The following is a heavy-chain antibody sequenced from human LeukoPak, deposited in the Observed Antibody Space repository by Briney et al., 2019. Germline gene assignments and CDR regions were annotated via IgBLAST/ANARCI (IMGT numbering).Heavy chain of an antibody. V-gene: IGHV4-34*01. CDR3: ARAYGGNSLYAFDI. Sequence: SETLSLTCTVSGGSISSYYWSWIRQPPGKGLEWIGEINHSGSTNYNPSLKSRVTISVDTSKNQFSLKLSSVTAADTAVYYCARAYGGNSLYAFDIWGQGTMVTVSS. CDR2: INHSGST. CDR1: GGSISSYY. J-gene: IGHJ3*02. D-gene: IGHD4-17*01.